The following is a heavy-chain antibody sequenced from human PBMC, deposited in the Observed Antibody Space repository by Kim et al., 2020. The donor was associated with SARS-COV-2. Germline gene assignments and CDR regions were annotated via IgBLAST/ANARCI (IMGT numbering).Heavy chain of an antibody. CDR3: AREPIVSGGGFDY. J-gene: IGHJ4*02. D-gene: IGHD3-10*01. Sequence: YTPSLKSRVTISVDTSKNQFSLKQSAVTAADTAVYYCAREPIVSGGGFDYWGQGTLVTVSS. V-gene: IGHV4-31*02.